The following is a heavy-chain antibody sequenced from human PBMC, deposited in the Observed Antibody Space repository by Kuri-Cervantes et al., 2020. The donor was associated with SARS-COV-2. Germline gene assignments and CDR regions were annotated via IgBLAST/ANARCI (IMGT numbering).Heavy chain of an antibody. CDR2: YHYSGNT. V-gene: IGHV4-34*01. J-gene: IGHJ5*01. CDR1: YGTLTGYQ. CDR3: ARHWMTDELLDEVAS. Sequence: SETLSLTCALYYGTLTGYQWSRIRQPPGKGLEWIGTYHYSGNTSYNPSLKSRVTVSVDMSKNQFSLILTSVTAADTAVYYCARHWMTDELLDEVASGGQGTLVTVSS. D-gene: IGHD2-21*01.